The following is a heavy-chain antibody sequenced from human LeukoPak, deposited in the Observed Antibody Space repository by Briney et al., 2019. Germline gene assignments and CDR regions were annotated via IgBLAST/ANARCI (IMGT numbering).Heavy chain of an antibody. CDR3: ARDGTDYYYYYGMDV. J-gene: IGHJ6*02. CDR1: GGSISSYY. CDR2: INHSGST. Sequence: KPSETLSLTCTVSGGSISSYYWSWIRQPPGKGLEWIGEINHSGSTNYNPSLKSRVTISVDTSKNQFSLKLSSVTAADTAVYYCARDGTDYYYYYGMDVWGQGTTVTVSS. D-gene: IGHD1-26*01. V-gene: IGHV4-34*01.